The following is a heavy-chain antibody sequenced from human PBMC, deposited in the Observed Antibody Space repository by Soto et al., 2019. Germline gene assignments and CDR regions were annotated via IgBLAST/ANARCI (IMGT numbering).Heavy chain of an antibody. Sequence: QVQLVESGGGVVQPGRSLRLSCAASGFTFSSYAMHWVRQAPGKGLEWVAVISYDGSNKYYADSVKGRFTISRVNSKNTLYLQMNSLRAEDTAVYYCARPFSSSPTNRDVYFDYWGQGTLVTVSS. V-gene: IGHV3-30-3*01. CDR1: GFTFSSYA. J-gene: IGHJ4*02. CDR2: ISYDGSNK. CDR3: ARPFSSSPTNRDVYFDY. D-gene: IGHD6-6*01.